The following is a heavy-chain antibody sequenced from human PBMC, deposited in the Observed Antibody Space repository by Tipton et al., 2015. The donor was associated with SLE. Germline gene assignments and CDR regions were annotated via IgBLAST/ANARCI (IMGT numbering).Heavy chain of an antibody. J-gene: IGHJ6*02. D-gene: IGHD3-16*01. V-gene: IGHV4-61*08. CDR3: ARGAYFYYDMDV. Sequence: TLSLTCAVSGGSISSGGYSWSWIRQPPGKGLEWIGYMYDSGSTTYNPPLKSRVTISVDASKNQFSLNLSSVTAADTAVYYCARGAYFYYDMDVWGQGTTVIVSS. CDR1: GGSISSGGYS. CDR2: MYDSGST.